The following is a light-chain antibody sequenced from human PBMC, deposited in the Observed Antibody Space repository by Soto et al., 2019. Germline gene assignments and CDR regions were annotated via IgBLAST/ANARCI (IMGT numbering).Light chain of an antibody. CDR3: QQRSNWPST. V-gene: IGKV3-11*01. CDR2: DAS. Sequence: VFTPSLRTPSLSPGERATLSCRASQSVSSNYLAWYQQKPGQAPRLLIYDASNRATGIPARFSGSGSGTDFTLTISSLEPEDFTVYYCQQRSNWPSTFGGGTKVDI. J-gene: IGKJ4*01. CDR1: QSVSSNY.